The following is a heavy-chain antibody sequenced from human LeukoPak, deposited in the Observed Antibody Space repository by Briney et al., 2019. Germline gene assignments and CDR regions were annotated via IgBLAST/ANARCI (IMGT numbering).Heavy chain of an antibody. CDR1: GYSFSTYW. Sequence: GESLKISCKGSGYSFSTYWIGWVHQMPGKGLEWMGIIYPGDPNTTYSPSFQGQVTISADKSISTAFLQWSSLKASDTAMYYCARMVGYSGFSLDSWGQGTLVTVSS. CDR3: ARMVGYSGFSLDS. D-gene: IGHD5-12*01. CDR2: IYPGDPNT. V-gene: IGHV5-51*07. J-gene: IGHJ4*02.